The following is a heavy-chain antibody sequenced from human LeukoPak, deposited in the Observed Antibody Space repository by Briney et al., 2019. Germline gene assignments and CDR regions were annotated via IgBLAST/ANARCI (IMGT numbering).Heavy chain of an antibody. J-gene: IGHJ4*02. D-gene: IGHD6-6*01. Sequence: SETLSLTCSASGDSIRSSSYYWGWIRQPPGGGLEWIGAVYYTGSTYYNPSLKSRVTISVDTSKNQFSLKLSSVTAADTAVYYCAGIAARRSFDYWGQGTLVTVSS. CDR3: AGIAARRSFDY. CDR2: VYYTGST. V-gene: IGHV4-39*01. CDR1: GDSIRSSSYY.